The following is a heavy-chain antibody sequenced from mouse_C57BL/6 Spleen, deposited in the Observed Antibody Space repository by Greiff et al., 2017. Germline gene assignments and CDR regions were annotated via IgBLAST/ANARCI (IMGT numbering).Heavy chain of an antibody. CDR3: ARPITTVGFAY. J-gene: IGHJ3*01. CDR1: GFTFSDYG. Sequence: EVHLVESGGGLVKPGGSLKLSCAASGFTFSDYGMHWARQAPEKGLEWVAYISSGSSTIYYADTVKGRFTISRDNAKNTLFLQMTSLRSEDTAMYYCARPITTVGFAYWGQGTLVTVSA. D-gene: IGHD1-1*01. CDR2: ISSGSSTI. V-gene: IGHV5-17*01.